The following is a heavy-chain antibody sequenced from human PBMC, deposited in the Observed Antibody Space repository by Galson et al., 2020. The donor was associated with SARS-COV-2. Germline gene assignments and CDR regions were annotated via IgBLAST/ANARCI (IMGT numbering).Heavy chain of an antibody. J-gene: IGHJ4*02. V-gene: IGHV1-24*01. CDR3: ATTFGGVLAH. Sequence: GESLKISCKVPGYRLSELSIHWVRQAPGKGLEWMGGFDLEQHKTFYAQTLQGRVSMSEHSSTDTAYMELSSLKYEDTAMYYCATTFGGVLAHWGQGTLVTVSS. CDR2: FDLEQHKT. CDR1: GYRLSELS. D-gene: IGHD3-16*02.